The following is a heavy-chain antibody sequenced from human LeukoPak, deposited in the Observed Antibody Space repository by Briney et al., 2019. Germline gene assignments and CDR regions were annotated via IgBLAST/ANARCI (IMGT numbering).Heavy chain of an antibody. D-gene: IGHD6-6*01. CDR3: ARELSSIAARLFDY. CDR2: INHSGST. Sequence: SETLSLTCAVYGGSFSGYYWSWIRQPPGKGLEWIGEINHSGSTNYNPSLKSRVTISVDTSKNQFSLKLSSVTAADTAVYYCARELSSIAARLFDYWGQGTLVTVSS. V-gene: IGHV4-34*01. J-gene: IGHJ4*02. CDR1: GGSFSGYY.